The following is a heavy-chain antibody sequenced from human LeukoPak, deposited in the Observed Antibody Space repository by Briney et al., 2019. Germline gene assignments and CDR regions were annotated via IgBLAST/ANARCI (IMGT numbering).Heavy chain of an antibody. CDR3: ASYYDSSGYIDY. V-gene: IGHV4-59*08. CDR1: GGSMKNYY. CDR2: IYYSGST. Sequence: SETLSLTCTVSGGSMKNYYWSWIRQPPGKGLEWIGYIYYSGSTNYNPSLKSRVTISVDTSKNQFSLKLSSVTAADTAVYYCASYYDSSGYIDYWGQGTLVTVSS. D-gene: IGHD3-22*01. J-gene: IGHJ4*02.